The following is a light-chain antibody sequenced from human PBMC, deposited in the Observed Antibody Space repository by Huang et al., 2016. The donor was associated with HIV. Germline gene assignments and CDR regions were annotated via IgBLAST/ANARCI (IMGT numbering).Light chain of an antibody. Sequence: DIQMTQSPSSLSASVGDRVTITCRARQSISNYLNWYQQKQGKAPKLLIYAASSLQSGVPSRFSGSGSGTDFTLTISSLQPEDSAAYYCQQSYSPRTFGPGTKVDIK. CDR2: AAS. CDR3: QQSYSPRT. V-gene: IGKV1-39*01. J-gene: IGKJ3*01. CDR1: QSISNY.